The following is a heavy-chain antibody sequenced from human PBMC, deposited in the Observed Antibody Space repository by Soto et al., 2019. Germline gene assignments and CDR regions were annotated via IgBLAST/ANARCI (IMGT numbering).Heavy chain of an antibody. V-gene: IGHV3-23*01. J-gene: IGHJ4*02. D-gene: IGHD2-15*01. Sequence: QPGGSLRLSCAASGFTFSSYSMSWVRQDPGKGLEWVSAISGSGGSTYYADSVKGRFTISRDNSKNTLYLQMNSLRAEDTAVYYCAKDRGYPGYQVYWGQGTLVTRLL. CDR2: ISGSGGST. CDR1: GFTFSSYS. CDR3: AKDRGYPGYQVY.